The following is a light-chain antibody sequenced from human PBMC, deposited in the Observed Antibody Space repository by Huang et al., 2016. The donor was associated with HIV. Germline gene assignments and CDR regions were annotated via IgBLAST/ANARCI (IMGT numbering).Light chain of an antibody. CDR1: QSTTNS. CDR3: QQRTNWT. Sequence: EIVLTQSPATLSFSPGESATHSCRASQSTTNSLAWYQQKPGQTPRLLVYDVSNRATGIPARFSGSGSGTDFTLSISSLEPEDFAVYYCQQRTNWTFGGGTKVEIK. CDR2: DVS. J-gene: IGKJ4*01. V-gene: IGKV3-11*01.